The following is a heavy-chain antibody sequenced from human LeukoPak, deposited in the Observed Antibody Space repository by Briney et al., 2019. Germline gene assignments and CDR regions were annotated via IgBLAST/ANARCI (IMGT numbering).Heavy chain of an antibody. CDR3: ARSDLAYCGADCSRLDY. Sequence: PGGSLRLSCAASGFTFSSFEMEWVRQAPGKGLEFVSYITRTGSTGSTKYYADSVKGRFTISRDNARNSLYLQMSSLRAEDTAVYYCARSDLAYCGADCSRLDYWGQGTLVTVSS. D-gene: IGHD2-21*02. CDR1: GFTFSSFE. J-gene: IGHJ4*02. V-gene: IGHV3-48*03. CDR2: ITRTGSTGSTK.